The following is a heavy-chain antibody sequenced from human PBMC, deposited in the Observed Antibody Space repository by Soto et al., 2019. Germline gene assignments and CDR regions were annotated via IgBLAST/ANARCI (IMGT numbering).Heavy chain of an antibody. CDR1: GFTFSSYW. CDR2: INSDGSST. V-gene: IGHV3-74*01. D-gene: IGHD3-22*01. Sequence: GGSLRLSCAASGFTFSSYWMHWVRQAPGKGLVWVSRINSDGSSTSYANSVKGRFTISRDNAKNTLYLQMNSLRAEGTAVYYCSIRANSYDSRGYFDYWGQGTMVTVSS. CDR3: SIRANSYDSRGYFDY. J-gene: IGHJ4*02.